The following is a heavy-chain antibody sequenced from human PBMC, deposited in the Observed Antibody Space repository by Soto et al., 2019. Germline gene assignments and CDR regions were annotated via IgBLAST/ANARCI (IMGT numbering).Heavy chain of an antibody. J-gene: IGHJ3*02. Sequence: QLHLVQSGAVVKKPGASVTVSCSASGYPVTAYYMHWVRQAPGRGLEWMGGINPATGAAKYTQTFQGRVTMARATSTGAVFLELRGLKSEATAVFYCARGGGVGVAGSAAFDMWGQGSVVSVSS. V-gene: IGHV1-2*02. D-gene: IGHD6-19*01. CDR3: ARGGGVGVAGSAAFDM. CDR2: INPATGAA. CDR1: GYPVTAYY.